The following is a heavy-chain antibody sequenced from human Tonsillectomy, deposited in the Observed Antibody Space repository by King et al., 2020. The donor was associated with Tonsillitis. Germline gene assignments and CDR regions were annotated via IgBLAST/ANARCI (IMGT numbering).Heavy chain of an antibody. Sequence: VQLVESGGDLVQPGKSLRLSCAASGFTFSSFWMTWVRQAPGKGLEWVANIKKDGSEKYYVDSVKGRFTVSRDNAKNSLYLQMNSLRAEDTAVYYCARDSSGYYASEYYFDYWGQGTLVTVSS. J-gene: IGHJ4*02. D-gene: IGHD3-22*01. CDR3: ARDSSGYYASEYYFDY. V-gene: IGHV3-7*01. CDR2: IKKDGSEK. CDR1: GFTFSSFW.